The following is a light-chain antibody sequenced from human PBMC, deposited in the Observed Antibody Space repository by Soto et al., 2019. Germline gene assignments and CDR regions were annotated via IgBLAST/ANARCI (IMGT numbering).Light chain of an antibody. CDR3: SSCTTIRTVK. CDR2: DVT. V-gene: IGLV2-14*03. Sequence: QSALTQPASVSGSPGQSITISCTGTSSDVGGSNHVSWYQQHPDKAPRLMLYDVTNRPSGVSNRFSGSKSGNTASLTISGLQAEDEADYYCSSCTTIRTVKFGGGTKLTVL. CDR1: SSDVGGSNH. J-gene: IGLJ2*01.